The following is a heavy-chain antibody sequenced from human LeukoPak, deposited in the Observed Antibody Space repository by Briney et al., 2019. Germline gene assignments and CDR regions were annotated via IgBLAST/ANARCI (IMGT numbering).Heavy chain of an antibody. CDR2: ISSSTTI. CDR1: GFTFSNYN. Sequence: GGSLRLSCAVSGFTFSNYNMNWVRQAPGKGLEWVSYISSSTTIYYADSVKGRFTISRDNAKNSLYLQMNSLRAEDTAVYYCARDDFWSGYYYMDVWGKGTTVTVSS. CDR3: ARDDFWSGYYYMDV. V-gene: IGHV3-69-1*02. J-gene: IGHJ6*03. D-gene: IGHD3-3*01.